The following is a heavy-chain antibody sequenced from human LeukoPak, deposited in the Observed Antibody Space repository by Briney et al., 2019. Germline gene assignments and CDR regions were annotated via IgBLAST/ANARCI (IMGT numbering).Heavy chain of an antibody. J-gene: IGHJ4*02. Sequence: SQTLSLTCTVSGGSISSTDYYWSWIRQPPGKGLEWIGYIYYSGSTSYNPSLKSRVIISVDTSKNQFSLNLSSVTAADTAVYYCARDLGYGGTEMYYFDYWGQGTLVTVSS. V-gene: IGHV4-30-4*08. CDR3: ARDLGYGGTEMYYFDY. D-gene: IGHD2-15*01. CDR1: GGSISSTDYY. CDR2: IYYSGST.